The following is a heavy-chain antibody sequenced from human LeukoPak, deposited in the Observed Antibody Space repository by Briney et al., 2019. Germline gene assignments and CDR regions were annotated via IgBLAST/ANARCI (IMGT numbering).Heavy chain of an antibody. V-gene: IGHV3-49*04. CDR3: SRRPIQLWRHNGMDV. CDR1: GFTFGDHA. D-gene: IGHD5-18*01. CDR2: IRSKAYGRTT. J-gene: IGHJ6*02. Sequence: PGGSLRLSCTASGFTFGDHAMSWVRQAPGKGLEWVGLIRSKAYGRTTAYAASVKGRFTISREDYKSMSYLQMNSLKTEDTAVYYCSRRPIQLWRHNGMDVWGQGTTVIVSS.